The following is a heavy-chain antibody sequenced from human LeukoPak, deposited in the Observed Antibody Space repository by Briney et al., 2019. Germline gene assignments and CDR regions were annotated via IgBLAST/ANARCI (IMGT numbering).Heavy chain of an antibody. CDR1: GFTFTTCA. D-gene: IGHD5-24*01. V-gene: IGHV3-30*19. J-gene: IGHJ4*02. CDR3: AREPDGYNSYYFDY. Sequence: PGGSLRLSCAASGFTFTTCAMHWVRQAPGKGLEWVAVISYDGSNKYYADSVKGRFTISRDNSKNTLYLQMNSLRAEDTAVYYCAREPDGYNSYYFDYWGQGTLVTVSS. CDR2: ISYDGSNK.